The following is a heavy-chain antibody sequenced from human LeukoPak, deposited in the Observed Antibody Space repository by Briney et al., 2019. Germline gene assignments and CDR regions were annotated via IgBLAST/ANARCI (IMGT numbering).Heavy chain of an antibody. D-gene: IGHD2-15*01. V-gene: IGHV3-7*04. CDR2: IKQDGSEK. CDR1: GFTVSTAW. J-gene: IGHJ2*01. CDR3: VRGIGWYLDL. Sequence: GGSLRLSCAASGFTVSTAWMFWVRQAPGKGLEWVATIKQDGSEKHYMDSVKGRFTISRDNAENSLNLQMNSLRAEETAVYFCVRGIGWYLDLWGRGTQVTVSS.